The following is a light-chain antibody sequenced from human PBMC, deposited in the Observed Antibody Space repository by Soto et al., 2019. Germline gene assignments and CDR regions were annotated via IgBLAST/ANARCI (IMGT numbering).Light chain of an antibody. V-gene: IGLV2-18*02. CDR1: SSDVGSYNR. Sequence: QSVLTQPPSVSGSPGQSVAISCSGTSSDVGSYNRVSWYQQPPGTAPKLMIYEVSNRLSGVPDRFSGSKSGNTASLTISGLQADDEADYYCSSFTSSSTYVFGTGTKVTVL. J-gene: IGLJ1*01. CDR3: SSFTSSSTYV. CDR2: EVS.